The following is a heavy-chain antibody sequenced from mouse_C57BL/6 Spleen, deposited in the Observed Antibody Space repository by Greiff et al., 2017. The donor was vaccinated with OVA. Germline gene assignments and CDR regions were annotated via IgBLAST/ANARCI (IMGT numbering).Heavy chain of an antibody. Sequence: VQLQQSGPELVKPGASVKISCKASGYSFTGYYMNWVKQSPEKSLEWIGEINPSTGGTTYNQKFKAKATLTVDKSSSTAYMQLKSLTSEDSAVYYCARRGNYPSYFDYWGQGTTLTVSS. V-gene: IGHV1-42*01. CDR1: GYSFTGYY. CDR3: ARRGNYPSYFDY. D-gene: IGHD2-1*01. J-gene: IGHJ2*01. CDR2: INPSTGGT.